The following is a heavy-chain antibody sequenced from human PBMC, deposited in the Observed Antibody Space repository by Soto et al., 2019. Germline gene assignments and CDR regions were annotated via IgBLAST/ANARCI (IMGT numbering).Heavy chain of an antibody. D-gene: IGHD2-2*01. V-gene: IGHV1-69*18. J-gene: IGHJ5*02. CDR2: IIPIFGAA. Sequence: QVQLVQSGPEVKKPGSSVKVSCKASGGSFRSDVFSWVRQAPGQGLEWMGRIIPIFGAANYAQKLQDRVTITADEASSTVYMELSSLTSDDTAVYYCARDPGQDCSTTSCYHRGWFDPWGQGTLVTVSS. CDR1: GGSFRSDV. CDR3: ARDPGQDCSTTSCYHRGWFDP.